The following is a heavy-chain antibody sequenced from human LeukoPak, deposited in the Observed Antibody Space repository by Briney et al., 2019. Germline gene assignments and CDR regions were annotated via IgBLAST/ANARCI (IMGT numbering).Heavy chain of an antibody. V-gene: IGHV3-23*01. Sequence: GSLRLSCAASGFTFSSYAMSWVRQAPGKGLEWVSAISGSGGSTYYADSVKGRFTISRDNSKNTLYLQINTLRAEDMAVYYCAKVVISWGPTSQDYWGQGTLVTVSS. D-gene: IGHD6-13*01. CDR3: AKVVISWGPTSQDY. J-gene: IGHJ4*02. CDR2: ISGSGGST. CDR1: GFTFSSYA.